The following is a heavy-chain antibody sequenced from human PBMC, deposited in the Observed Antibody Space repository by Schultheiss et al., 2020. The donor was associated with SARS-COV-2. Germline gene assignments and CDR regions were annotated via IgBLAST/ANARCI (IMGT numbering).Heavy chain of an antibody. CDR3: ARDRVYYFDY. D-gene: IGHD3-3*01. J-gene: IGHJ4*02. Sequence: SQTLSLTCAVSGGSISSGGYSWSWIRQPPGKGLEWIGYIYHSGSTYYNPSLKSRVTISVDRSKNQFSLKLSSVTAADTAVYYCARDRVYYFDYWGQGTLVTVSS. CDR2: IYHSGST. CDR1: GGSISSGGYS. V-gene: IGHV4-30-2*01.